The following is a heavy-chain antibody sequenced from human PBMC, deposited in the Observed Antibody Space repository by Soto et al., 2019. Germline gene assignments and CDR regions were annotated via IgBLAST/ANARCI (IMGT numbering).Heavy chain of an antibody. Sequence: EVQLVESGGGLVQPGGSLRLSCAASGFTVSSKYMSWVRQAPGKGLEWVSLIQSGGPTYYADSVKGRLTISRDTSENTVHLQMDSLRAEDTAVYYCARDDVLCDGGRCYGVPLDVWGNGTTFTVSS. J-gene: IGHJ6*04. CDR1: GFTVSSKY. V-gene: IGHV3-66*01. D-gene: IGHD2-15*01. CDR2: IQSGGPT. CDR3: ARDDVLCDGGRCYGVPLDV.